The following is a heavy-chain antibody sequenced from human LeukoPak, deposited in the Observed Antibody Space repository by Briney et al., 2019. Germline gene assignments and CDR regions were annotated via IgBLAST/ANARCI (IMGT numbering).Heavy chain of an antibody. V-gene: IGHV3-48*02. CDR2: ISSSSSTI. Sequence: PGGSLRLSCAASGFTFSSYSMNWVRQAPGKGLEWVSYISSSSSTIYYADSVKGRFTISRDNAKNSLYLQMNSLRDEDTAVYYCARDLTEWGVTTSCFDYWGQGTLVTVSS. D-gene: IGHD4-17*01. J-gene: IGHJ4*02. CDR3: ARDLTEWGVTTSCFDY. CDR1: GFTFSSYS.